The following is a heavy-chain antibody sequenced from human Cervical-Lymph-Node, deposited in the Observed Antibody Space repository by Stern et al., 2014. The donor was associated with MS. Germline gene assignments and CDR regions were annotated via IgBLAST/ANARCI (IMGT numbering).Heavy chain of an antibody. V-gene: IGHV3-33*01. J-gene: IGHJ6*02. CDR1: GFTFSSYG. CDR2: IWYAGSNQ. CDR3: ARDCKLRYYYYGMDV. D-gene: IGHD1-26*01. Sequence: VQLVQSGGGVVQPGRPLRLSCAASGFTFSSYGMHWVRQAPGKGLEWVAVIWYAGSNQYYADSVNVRFTISRDNSKNTLYLQMNSLRAEDTAVYYCARDCKLRYYYYGMDVWGQGTTVTVSS.